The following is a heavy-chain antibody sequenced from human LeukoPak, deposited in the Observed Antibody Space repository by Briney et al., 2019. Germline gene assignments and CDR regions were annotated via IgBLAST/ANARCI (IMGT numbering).Heavy chain of an antibody. V-gene: IGHV3-30*04. J-gene: IGHJ4*02. D-gene: IGHD6-13*01. CDR1: GFTFSSYA. CDR3: ASTRIGSSSLTDY. CDR2: ISYDGSNK. Sequence: GGSLRLSCAASGFTFSSYAMHWVRQAPGKGLEWVAVISYDGSNKYYADSVKGRFTISRDNSKNTLYLQMNSLRAEDTAVYYCASTRIGSSSLTDYWGQGTLVTVSS.